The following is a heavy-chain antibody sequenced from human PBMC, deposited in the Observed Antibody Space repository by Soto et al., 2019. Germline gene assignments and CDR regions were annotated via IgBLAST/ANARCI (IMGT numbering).Heavy chain of an antibody. CDR3: ASSVKYYYDSSGSPGAFDI. CDR2: IIPIFGTA. Sequence: GASVKVSCKASGGTFSSYAISWVRQAPGQGLEWMGGIIPIFGTANYAQKFQGRVTITADKSTSTAYMELSSLRSEDTAVYYCASSVKYYYDSSGSPGAFDIWGQGTMVTVSS. V-gene: IGHV1-69*06. D-gene: IGHD3-22*01. CDR1: GGTFSSYA. J-gene: IGHJ3*02.